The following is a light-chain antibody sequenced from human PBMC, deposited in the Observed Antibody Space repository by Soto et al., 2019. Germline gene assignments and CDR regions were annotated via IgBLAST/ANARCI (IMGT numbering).Light chain of an antibody. CDR2: NSY. CDR1: SSNIGSKT. CDR3: AEWDASLNGYV. J-gene: IGLJ1*01. V-gene: IGLV1-44*01. Sequence: QPVLTQAPSASGTHGQRVTISCYGSSSNIGSKTVNWYQQLPGTVPKLLIYNSYQRPSGVPDRFSGSKSGTSASLAISGLQSEDEADYYCAEWDASLNGYVFGTGTKVTVL.